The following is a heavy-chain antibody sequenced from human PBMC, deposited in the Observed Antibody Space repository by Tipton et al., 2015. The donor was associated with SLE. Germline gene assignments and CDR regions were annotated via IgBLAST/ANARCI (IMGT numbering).Heavy chain of an antibody. J-gene: IGHJ4*02. CDR2: IYYSGNT. V-gene: IGHV4-39*01. Sequence: TLSLTCTVSGGSVSSGSYYWAWIRQPPGKGPEWIGTIYYSGNTYYYPSLKSRITISAGTSKNQFSLKLSSVTAADTAVYYCSCRIAARRSPLIPFDYWGQGSLVTVSS. CDR1: GGSVSSGSYY. D-gene: IGHD6-6*01. CDR3: SCRIAARRSPLIPFDY.